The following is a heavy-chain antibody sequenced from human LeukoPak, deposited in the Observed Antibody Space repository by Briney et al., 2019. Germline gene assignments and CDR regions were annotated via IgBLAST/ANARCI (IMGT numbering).Heavy chain of an antibody. Sequence: GGSLRLSCAASGFTFSDYYMSWIRQAPGKGLEWVSYISSSGSTIYYADSAKGRFTISRDNAKNSLYLQMNSLRAEDTAVYYCASGQWLPSDAFDIWGQGTMVTVSS. CDR1: GFTFSDYY. CDR3: ASGQWLPSDAFDI. V-gene: IGHV3-11*04. CDR2: ISSSGSTI. J-gene: IGHJ3*02. D-gene: IGHD6-19*01.